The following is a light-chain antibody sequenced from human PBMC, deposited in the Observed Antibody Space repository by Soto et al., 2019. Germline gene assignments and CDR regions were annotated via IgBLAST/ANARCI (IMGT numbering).Light chain of an antibody. CDR3: QQYNKWPPWT. J-gene: IGKJ1*01. CDR1: QSVSSN. CDR2: GAS. V-gene: IGKV3-15*01. Sequence: EIVMTQSPATLSVSPGERATLSCRASQSVSSNLAWYQQNPGQAPRLLIYGASTRATGIPARFSGSGSGTEFTLPISSLQSEDFAVYYCQQYNKWPPWTFGQGTKVEIK.